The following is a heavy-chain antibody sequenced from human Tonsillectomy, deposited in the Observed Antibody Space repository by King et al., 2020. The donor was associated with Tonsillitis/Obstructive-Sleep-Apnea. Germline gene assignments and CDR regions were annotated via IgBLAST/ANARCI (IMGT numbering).Heavy chain of an antibody. CDR3: AKVLHYFWDGMDV. J-gene: IGHJ6*02. D-gene: IGHD3-3*01. Sequence: VQLVESGGGLVQPGGSLRLSCAASGFTFSSYAMSWVRQAPGKGLEWVSSISSSAVDTYYADSVKGRFTISRDNSKNTLFLQMNSLRIEDTAVYYCAKVLHYFWDGMDVWGQGTTVTVSS. V-gene: IGHV3-23*04. CDR2: ISSSAVDT. CDR1: GFTFSSYA.